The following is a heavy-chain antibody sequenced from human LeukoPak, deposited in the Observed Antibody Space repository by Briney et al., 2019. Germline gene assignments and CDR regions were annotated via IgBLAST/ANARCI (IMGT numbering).Heavy chain of an antibody. D-gene: IGHD3-22*01. CDR1: GFTFSSYA. Sequence: LPGGSLRLSCAASGFTFSSYAMSWVRQAPGKGLEWVSAISGSGGSTYYADSVKGRFTISRDNSKNTLYLQMNSLRAEDAAVYYCAKASAMIVVVSKHFDYWGQGTLVTVSS. CDR3: AKASAMIVVVSKHFDY. J-gene: IGHJ4*02. V-gene: IGHV3-23*01. CDR2: ISGSGGST.